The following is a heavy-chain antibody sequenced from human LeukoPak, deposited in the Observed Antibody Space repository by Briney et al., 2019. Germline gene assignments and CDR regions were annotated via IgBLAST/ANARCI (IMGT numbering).Heavy chain of an antibody. V-gene: IGHV3-7*01. J-gene: IGHJ4*02. D-gene: IGHD1-1*01. CDR3: ATMGLEPLPYYFDY. Sequence: PGGSLRLSXAASGFTFSRYWMSWVRQAPGKGLEWVANIKQDGSERYHVDSVRGRFTISRDNTKNSLFLQMNSLRAEDTAVYYCATMGLEPLPYYFDYWGQGTLVTVSS. CDR1: GFTFSRYW. CDR2: IKQDGSER.